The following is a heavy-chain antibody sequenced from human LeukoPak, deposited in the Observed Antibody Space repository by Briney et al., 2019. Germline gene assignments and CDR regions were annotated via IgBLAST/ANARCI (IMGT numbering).Heavy chain of an antibody. CDR2: IIPIFGTA. J-gene: IGHJ1*01. CDR1: GGTFSSYA. Sequence: SVKVSCKASGGTFSSYAISWVRQAPGQGLEWMGGIIPIFGTANYAQKFQGRVTITADTSTSTAYMELRSLRSDDTAVYYCARTGYDSSGYYYKHWGQGTLVTVSS. D-gene: IGHD3-22*01. CDR3: ARTGYDSSGYYYKH. V-gene: IGHV1-69*06.